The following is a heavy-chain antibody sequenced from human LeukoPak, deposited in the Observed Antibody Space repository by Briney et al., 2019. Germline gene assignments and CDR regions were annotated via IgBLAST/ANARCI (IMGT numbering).Heavy chain of an antibody. J-gene: IGHJ4*02. Sequence: GGSLRLSCAASGFTVSSNYMSWVRQAPGKGLEWVSIIYDSGTTHYADSVKGRFTISRDNSKNTVFLQMHSLRAEDTAVYYCAKDLSTFGGVIVKFDYWGQGTLVTVSS. CDR3: AKDLSTFGGVIVKFDY. CDR1: GFTVSSNY. CDR2: IYDSGTT. V-gene: IGHV3-53*01. D-gene: IGHD3-16*02.